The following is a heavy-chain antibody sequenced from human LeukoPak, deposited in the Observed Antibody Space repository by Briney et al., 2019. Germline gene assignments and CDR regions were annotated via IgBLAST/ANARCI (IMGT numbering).Heavy chain of an antibody. V-gene: IGHV1-18*01. CDR2: ISAYNGNT. Sequence: SVKVSCKAPGYTFTSYGISWVRQAPGQGLEWMGWISAYNGNTNYAQKLQGRVTMTTDTSTSTAYMELRSLRSDDTAVYYCAKHSSGYLNWFDPWGQGTLVTVSS. J-gene: IGHJ5*02. CDR1: GYTFTSYG. CDR3: AKHSSGYLNWFDP. D-gene: IGHD3-22*01.